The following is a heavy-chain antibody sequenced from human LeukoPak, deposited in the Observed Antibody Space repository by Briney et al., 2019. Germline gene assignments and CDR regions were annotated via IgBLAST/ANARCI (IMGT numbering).Heavy chain of an antibody. Sequence: GGSLRLSCAASGFTFTSYWMSWVRQPPGKGLEWVANIRRDGSEKYYVDSVKGRFTISRDNSKNTLYLQMNSLRAEDTAVYYCAKQRSPLAAVWAPLDYWGQGTLVTVSS. CDR3: AKQRSPLAAVWAPLDY. CDR2: IRRDGSEK. V-gene: IGHV3-7*03. J-gene: IGHJ4*02. CDR1: GFTFTSYW. D-gene: IGHD6-13*01.